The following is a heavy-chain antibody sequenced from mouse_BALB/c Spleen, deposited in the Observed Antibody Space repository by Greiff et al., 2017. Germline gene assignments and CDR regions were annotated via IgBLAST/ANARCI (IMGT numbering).Heavy chain of an antibody. CDR2: IDPFNGGT. V-gene: IGHV1S135*01. Sequence: VQLKESGPELMKPGASVKISCKASGYSFTSYYMHWVKQSHGKSLEWIGYIDPFNGGTSYNQKFKGKATLTVDKSSSTAYMHLSSLTSEDSAVYYCARGYYDYYYFDYWGQGTTLTVSA. J-gene: IGHJ2*01. CDR3: ARGYYDYYYFDY. CDR1: GYSFTSYY. D-gene: IGHD2-4*01.